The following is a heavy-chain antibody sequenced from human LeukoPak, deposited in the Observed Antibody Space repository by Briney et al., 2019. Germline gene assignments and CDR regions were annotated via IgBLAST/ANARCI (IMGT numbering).Heavy chain of an antibody. CDR2: ISGSGGST. Sequence: GGSLRLSCAASGFTFSSYGMHWVRQAPGKGLEWVSAISGSGGSTYYADSVKGRFTISRDNSKNTLYLQMNSLRAEDTAVYYCAKSPPGGWYYYFDYWGQGTLVTVSS. J-gene: IGHJ4*02. CDR1: GFTFSSYG. CDR3: AKSPPGGWYYYFDY. V-gene: IGHV3-23*01. D-gene: IGHD2-15*01.